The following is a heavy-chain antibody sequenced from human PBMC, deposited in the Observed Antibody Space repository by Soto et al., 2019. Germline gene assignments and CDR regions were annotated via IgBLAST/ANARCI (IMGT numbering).Heavy chain of an antibody. CDR2: ISYDGSNK. J-gene: IGHJ4*02. V-gene: IGHV3-30-3*01. CDR1: GFTFSSYA. D-gene: IGHD3-3*01. Sequence: ESGGGVVQPGRSLRLSCAASGFTFSSYAIHWVRQAPGKGLEWVAVISYDGSNKYYADSVKGRFSISRDNSKNTLYLQMNSLRAEDTAVYYCARHKRDLRFLEWSYYFDYWGQGTLVTVSS. CDR3: ARHKRDLRFLEWSYYFDY.